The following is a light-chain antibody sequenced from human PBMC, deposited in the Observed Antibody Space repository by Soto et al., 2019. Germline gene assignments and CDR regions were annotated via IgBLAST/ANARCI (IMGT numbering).Light chain of an antibody. CDR2: DVS. V-gene: IGLV2-14*01. J-gene: IGLJ3*02. CDR1: SSDVGAYNY. Sequence: QSALTQPASVSGSPGQSIAISCTGTSSDVGAYNYVSWYQQHPGKAPKLMIHDVSNRPSGVSNRFSGSKSDNTASLTISGLKAEDEADYYCSSYTRSNNWVFGGGTKVTVL. CDR3: SSYTRSNNWV.